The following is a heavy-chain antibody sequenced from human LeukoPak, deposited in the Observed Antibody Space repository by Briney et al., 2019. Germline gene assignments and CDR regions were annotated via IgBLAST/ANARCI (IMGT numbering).Heavy chain of an antibody. V-gene: IGHV3-30*03. J-gene: IGHJ3*02. CDR3: ARGGSYYASGSYFAFDI. D-gene: IGHD3-10*01. CDR1: GFTFSNYD. Sequence: GGSLRLSCAASGFTFSNYDMHWVRQAPGKGLEWVAVISYDGSNKYYADSVKGRFTISGDNSKNTLYLQMNSLRPRDTAVYYCARGGSYYASGSYFAFDIWGQGTMVTVSS. CDR2: ISYDGSNK.